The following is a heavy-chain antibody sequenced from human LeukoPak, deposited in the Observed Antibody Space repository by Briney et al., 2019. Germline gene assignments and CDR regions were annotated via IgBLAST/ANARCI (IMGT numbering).Heavy chain of an antibody. J-gene: IGHJ4*02. CDR3: ATTFGGVIAYFDY. D-gene: IGHD3-16*02. V-gene: IGHV4-39*01. Sequence: SETLSLTCTVSGGSISSSSYYWGWIRQPPGKGLEWIGSIYYSGITYYNPSLKSRVTISVDTSKNQVSLKLSSLTAADTAVYYCATTFGGVIAYFDYWGQGTLVTVSS. CDR1: GGSISSSSYY. CDR2: IYYSGIT.